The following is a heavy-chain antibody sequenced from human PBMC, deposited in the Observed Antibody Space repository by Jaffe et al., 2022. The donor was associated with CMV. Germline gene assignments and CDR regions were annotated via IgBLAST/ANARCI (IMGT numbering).Heavy chain of an antibody. D-gene: IGHD3-10*02. CDR1: GFTFSSYG. CDR3: ARDEAPMSPINYYYGMDV. V-gene: IGHV3-33*01. CDR2: IWYDGSNK. J-gene: IGHJ6*02. Sequence: QVQLVESGGGVVQPGRSLRLSCAASGFTFSSYGMHWVRQAPGKGLEWVAVIWYDGSNKYYADSVKGRFTISRDNSKNTLYLQMNSLRAEDTAVYYCARDEAPMSPINYYYGMDVWGQGTTVTVSS.